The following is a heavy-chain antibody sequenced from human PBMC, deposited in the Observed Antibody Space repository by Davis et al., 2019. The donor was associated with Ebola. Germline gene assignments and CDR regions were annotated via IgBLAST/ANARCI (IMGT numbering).Heavy chain of an antibody. V-gene: IGHV1-3*01. CDR2: INAGNGNT. CDR3: ARGYCSGGSCYAQFNWFDP. D-gene: IGHD2-15*01. CDR1: GYTFTSYG. Sequence: ASVKVSCKASGYTFTSYGMHWVRQAPGQRLEWMGWINAGNGNTKYSQKFQGRVTITRDTSASTAYMELSSLRSEDTAVYYCARGYCSGGSCYAQFNWFDPWGQGTLVTVSS. J-gene: IGHJ5*02.